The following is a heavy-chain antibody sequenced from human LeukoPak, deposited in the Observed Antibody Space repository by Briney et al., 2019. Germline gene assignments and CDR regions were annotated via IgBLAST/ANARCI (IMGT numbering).Heavy chain of an antibody. V-gene: IGHV3-74*01. Sequence: GGSLRLSCAASGFTFSSYWMHWVRQAPGKGLVWVSHLSSDGSTRSYADSVKGRFTISRDNAKNSLYLQMNSLRAEDTAVYYCARENDYSNGGLDYWGQGTLVTVSS. CDR1: GFTFSSYW. D-gene: IGHD4-11*01. CDR3: ARENDYSNGGLDY. J-gene: IGHJ4*02. CDR2: LSSDGSTR.